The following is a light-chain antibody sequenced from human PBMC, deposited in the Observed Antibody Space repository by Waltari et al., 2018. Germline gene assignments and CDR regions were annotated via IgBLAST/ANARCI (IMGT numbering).Light chain of an antibody. J-gene: IGKJ1*01. V-gene: IGKV3-20*01. CDR3: QHYVRLPVT. Sequence: DIVLTQSPGTLSLFPGERATLSCRASQSVSRSLAWYQQKPGQAPRLLIYGASSRATGVPDRFSGSGSGTDFSLTISRLEPEDFAVYYCQHYVRLPVTFGQGTKVEIK. CDR2: GAS. CDR1: QSVSRS.